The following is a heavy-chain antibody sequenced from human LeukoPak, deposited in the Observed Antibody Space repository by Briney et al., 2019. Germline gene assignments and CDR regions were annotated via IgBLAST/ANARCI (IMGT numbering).Heavy chain of an antibody. J-gene: IGHJ6*02. Sequence: GGSLRLSCAASGFRFTDYSMSWVRQAPGKGLEWVAGLGRSGEYKYYADSVKGRFTISRDNSKDTVSLQMNSLRAEDSAIYFCVKDRPCEACMPMDAWGQGTTVTVSS. CDR1: GFRFTDYS. CDR2: LGRSGEYK. V-gene: IGHV3-23*01. D-gene: IGHD2-2*01. CDR3: VKDRPCEACMPMDA.